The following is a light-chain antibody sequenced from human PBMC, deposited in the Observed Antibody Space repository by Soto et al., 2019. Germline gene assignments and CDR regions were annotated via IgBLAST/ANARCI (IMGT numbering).Light chain of an antibody. Sequence: QSALTQPASVSGSPGQSSSISCTGTSSDVGGYNYVSWYQHHPGKAPKLMIYDASNRPSGVSNRFSGSKSGNTASLIISGLQAEDAADYYCSSYTSSTTLSTYVFGTGTKVT. CDR1: SSDVGGYNY. CDR2: DAS. J-gene: IGLJ1*01. CDR3: SSYTSSTTLSTYV. V-gene: IGLV2-14*03.